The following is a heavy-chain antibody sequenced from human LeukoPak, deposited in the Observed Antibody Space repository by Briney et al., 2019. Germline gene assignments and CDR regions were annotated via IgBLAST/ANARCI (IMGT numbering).Heavy chain of an antibody. CDR2: ISPSGDIT. CDR1: GFTFSSYA. V-gene: IGHV3-23*01. Sequence: HTGGSLRLSCAASGFTFSSYAIHWVRQAPGKGLEWVSGISPSGDITYYADSVKGRFTISRGNSKNTLYLEVISLTAEDTAVYYCAKDDAWLRFGEWSQGTLVTVSS. CDR3: AKDDAWLRFGE. D-gene: IGHD3-10*01. J-gene: IGHJ4*02.